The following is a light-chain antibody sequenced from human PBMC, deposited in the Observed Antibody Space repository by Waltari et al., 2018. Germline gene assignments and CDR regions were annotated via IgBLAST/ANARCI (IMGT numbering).Light chain of an antibody. CDR3: AAWDDSLHAWV. V-gene: IGLV1-44*01. CDR2: NDN. Sequence: QSVLTQPPSGSGTPGQRVTISCSGGRSNIGSETVNWYQQLPGTAPKVLIYNDNRRPSGVPDRFSGSKSVTSASLAISGLQSEDEADYYCAAWDDSLHAWVFGGGTKLTVL. J-gene: IGLJ3*02. CDR1: RSNIGSET.